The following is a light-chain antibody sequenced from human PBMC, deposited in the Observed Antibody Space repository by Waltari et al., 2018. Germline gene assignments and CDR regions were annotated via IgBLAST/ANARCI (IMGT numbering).Light chain of an antibody. CDR2: YNN. V-gene: IGLV3-19*01. CDR1: SLESKY. CDR3: HARDGNSVPGS. J-gene: IGLJ1*01. Sequence: SYVLTQAPAVSVATGQTVRITCQGDSLESKYENWYQQRPGQAPILVIYYNNNRPSGVPERFSGSSSENTASLTITGAEAGDEAYYYCHARDGNSVPGSFGTGTKFTVL.